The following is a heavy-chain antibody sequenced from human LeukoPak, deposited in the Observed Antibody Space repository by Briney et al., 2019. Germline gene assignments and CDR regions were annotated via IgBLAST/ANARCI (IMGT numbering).Heavy chain of an antibody. D-gene: IGHD1-26*01. CDR2: ISYDGSNK. J-gene: IGHJ4*02. Sequence: GGSLRLSCAGSGFTFSSYAMHWVRQAPGKGLEWVAVISYDGSNKYYADSVKGRFTISRDNSKNTLYLQMNSLRAEDTAVYYCARDRGGSYDYWGQGTLVTVSS. CDR1: GFTFSSYA. CDR3: ARDRGGSYDY. V-gene: IGHV3-30-3*01.